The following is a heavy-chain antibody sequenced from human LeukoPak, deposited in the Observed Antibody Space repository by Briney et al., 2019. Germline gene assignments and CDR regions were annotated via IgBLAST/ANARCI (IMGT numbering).Heavy chain of an antibody. J-gene: IGHJ6*03. V-gene: IGHV4-34*01. CDR1: GGSFSGYY. CDR2: INHSGST. CDR3: ARGASYDFWSGYYVHYYMDV. Sequence: SETLSLTCAVYGGSFSGYYWSWIRQPPGKGLEWIGEINHSGSTNYNPSLKSRVTISVDTSKNQFSLKLSSVTAADTAVYYCARGASYDFWSGYYVHYYMDVWGKGTTVTVSS. D-gene: IGHD3-3*01.